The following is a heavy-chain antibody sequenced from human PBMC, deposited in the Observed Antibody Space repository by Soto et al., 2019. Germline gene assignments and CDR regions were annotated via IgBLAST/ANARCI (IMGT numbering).Heavy chain of an antibody. CDR1: GGSFSGYY. CDR2: INHSGST. D-gene: IGHD5-18*01. J-gene: IGHJ4*02. CDR3: ARAGRYSYGSPNFDY. V-gene: IGHV4-34*01. Sequence: SETLSLTCAVYGGSFSGYYWIWIGQPPGKGLEWIGEINHSGSTNYNPSLKSRVTISVDTSKNQFSLKLSSVTAADTAVYYCARAGRYSYGSPNFDYWGQGTLVTVSS.